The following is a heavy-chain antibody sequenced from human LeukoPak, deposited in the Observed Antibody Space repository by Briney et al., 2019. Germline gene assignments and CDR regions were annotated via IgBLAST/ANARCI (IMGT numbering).Heavy chain of an antibody. Sequence: GRSLRLSCAASGFTFDDYAMHWVRQAPGKGLEWVSGISWNSGSIGYADSVKGRFTISRDNAKNSLYLQMNSLRAEDTALYYCAKDGGSSLSYYKDVWGKGTTVTVSS. V-gene: IGHV3-9*01. CDR2: ISWNSGSI. CDR1: GFTFDDYA. CDR3: AKDGGSSLSYYKDV. D-gene: IGHD2-15*01. J-gene: IGHJ6*03.